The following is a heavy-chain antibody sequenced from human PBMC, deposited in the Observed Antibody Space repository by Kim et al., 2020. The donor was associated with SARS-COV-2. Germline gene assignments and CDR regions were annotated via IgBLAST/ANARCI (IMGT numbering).Heavy chain of an antibody. D-gene: IGHD3-16*02. CDR3: ARIHDYVWGSYRMALDYFDY. V-gene: IGHV3-23*01. J-gene: IGHJ4*02. CDR1: GFTFSSYA. Sequence: GGSLRLSCAASGFTFSSYAMSWVRQAPGKGLEWVSAISGSGGSTYYADSVKGRFTISRDNSKNTLYLQMNSLRAEDTAVYYCARIHDYVWGSYRMALDYFDYWGQGTLVTVSS. CDR2: ISGSGGST.